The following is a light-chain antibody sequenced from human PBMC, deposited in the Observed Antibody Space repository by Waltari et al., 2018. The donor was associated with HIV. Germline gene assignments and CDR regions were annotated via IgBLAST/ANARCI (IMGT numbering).Light chain of an antibody. CDR3: ASFTGDNTVI. J-gene: IGLJ2*01. CDR2: DVD. Sequence: AVTQPASVSGLPGQSTTISCTGDDSDFGLYNFVSWYQQHSGKPPRLILYDVDSRASGVSDAFAGSMSGNTASLTISGLRAEDEGHYYCASFTGDNTVIFGGGTEVTVL. CDR1: DSDFGLYNF. V-gene: IGLV2-14*03.